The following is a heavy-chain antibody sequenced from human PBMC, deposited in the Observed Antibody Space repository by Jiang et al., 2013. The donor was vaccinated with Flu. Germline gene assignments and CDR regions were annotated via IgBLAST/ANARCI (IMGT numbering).Heavy chain of an antibody. V-gene: IGHV3-23*01. CDR3: AKPGVDLGGDNWFDP. Sequence: VQLLESGRGLVQPGGSLRLSCAASGFTFSSYAMSWVRQAPGKGLEWVSAISGSGGSTYYADSVKGRFTISRDNSKNTLYLQMNSLRAEDTAVYYCAKPGVDLGGDNWFDPGAREPWSPSPQ. D-gene: IGHD3-16*01. CDR2: ISGSGGST. CDR1: GFTFSSYA. J-gene: IGHJ5*02.